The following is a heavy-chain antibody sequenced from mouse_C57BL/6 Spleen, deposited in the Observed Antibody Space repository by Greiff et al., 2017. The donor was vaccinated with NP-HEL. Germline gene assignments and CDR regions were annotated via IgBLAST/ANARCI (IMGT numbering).Heavy chain of an antibody. Sequence: EVQLQQSGAELVRPGASVKLSCTASGFNIKDDYMHWVKQRPEQGLEWIGWIDPENGDTEYASKFQGKATITADTSSNTAYLQLSSLTSEDTAVYYRTTGITTVVPFAYWGQGTLVTVSA. CDR1: GFNIKDDY. CDR2: IDPENGDT. CDR3: TTGITTVVPFAY. J-gene: IGHJ3*01. V-gene: IGHV14-4*01. D-gene: IGHD1-1*01.